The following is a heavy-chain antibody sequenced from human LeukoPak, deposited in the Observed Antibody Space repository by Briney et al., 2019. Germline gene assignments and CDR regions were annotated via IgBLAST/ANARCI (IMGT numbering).Heavy chain of an antibody. J-gene: IGHJ4*02. Sequence: GGSLRLSCAASGFPFSNYDMHWVPQAPGKGLEWVAVIWFDGSNKFYADSVKGRFTISRDNSKNTLYLQMNSLRAEDTAVYYCASSAGALIDCWGQGTLVIVSS. D-gene: IGHD6-19*01. CDR2: IWFDGSNK. CDR1: GFPFSNYD. V-gene: IGHV3-33*01. CDR3: ASSAGALIDC.